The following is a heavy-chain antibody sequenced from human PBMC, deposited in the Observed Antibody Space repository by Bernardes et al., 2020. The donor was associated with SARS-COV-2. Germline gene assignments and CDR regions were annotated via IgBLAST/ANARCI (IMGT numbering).Heavy chain of an antibody. Sequence: GGSLRLSCAASGFTFSNYGMSWVRQAPGKGLEWVAHIRAGGTITSYADSVKGRFTISRDNSKNTLYLQMNSLRVEDTAVYYCVRRFCAVSSACGNFYGMGVWGQGTTVTVSS. V-gene: IGHV3-23*01. CDR3: VRRFCAVSSACGNFYGMGV. CDR1: GFTFSNYG. D-gene: IGHD3-16*01. CDR2: IRAGGTIT. J-gene: IGHJ6*02.